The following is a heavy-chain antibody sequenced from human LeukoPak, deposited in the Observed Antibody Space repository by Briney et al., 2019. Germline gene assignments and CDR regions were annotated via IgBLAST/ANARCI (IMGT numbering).Heavy chain of an antibody. V-gene: IGHV3-74*01. D-gene: IGHD4-17*01. CDR3: ARIYGDFTAYYFDY. CDR1: GFTFSSYW. J-gene: IGHJ4*02. CDR2: INGDGRNI. Sequence: PGGSLRHSCVASGFTFSSYWMHWVRQDPRKGLVWVSRINGDGRNINYADSVRGRFTISRDNAKNTLYLQMNTLRVEDTAVYYCARIYGDFTAYYFDYWGQGTLVTVSS.